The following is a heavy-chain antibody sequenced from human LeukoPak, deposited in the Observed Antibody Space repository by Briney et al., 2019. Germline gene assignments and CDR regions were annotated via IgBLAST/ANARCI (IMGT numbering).Heavy chain of an antibody. Sequence: GGSLRLSCAASGFTFNSYGMHWVRQAPGKGLEWVAFIRYDGSNKYYADSVKGRFTISRDNSKNTLYLQINSLRAEDTAVYYCAKDQLGANWFDPWGQGTLVTVSS. D-gene: IGHD1-1*01. CDR1: GFTFNSYG. V-gene: IGHV3-30*02. CDR3: AKDQLGANWFDP. J-gene: IGHJ5*02. CDR2: IRYDGSNK.